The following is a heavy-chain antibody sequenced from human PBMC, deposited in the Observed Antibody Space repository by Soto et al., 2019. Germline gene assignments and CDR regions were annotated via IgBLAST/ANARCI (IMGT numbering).Heavy chain of an antibody. D-gene: IGHD1-26*01. V-gene: IGHV3-23*01. CDR1: GFTFSSYA. CDR3: ASRGSGSYYDY. J-gene: IGHJ4*02. Sequence: EVQLLKSGGGLVQPGGSLRLSCAASGFTFSSYAMRWVRQAPGKGLEWVSAISGSGGSTYYADSVKGRFTISRDNSKNTLYLQMNSLRAEDTAVDSGASRGSGSYYDYWGQGTLVTVSS. CDR2: ISGSGGST.